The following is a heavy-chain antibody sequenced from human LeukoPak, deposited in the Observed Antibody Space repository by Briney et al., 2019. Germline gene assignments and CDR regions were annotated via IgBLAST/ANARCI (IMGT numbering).Heavy chain of an antibody. CDR2: IYYSGST. V-gene: IGHV4-39*07. J-gene: IGHJ4*02. CDR3: ARVTEGGNRDY. Sequence: SETLSLTCTVSGGSISSSSYYWGWIRQPPGKGLEWIGSIYYSGSTYYNPSLKSRVTISVDTSKNQFSLKLSSVTAADTAVYYCARVTEGGNRDYWGQGTLVTVSS. D-gene: IGHD2/OR15-2a*01. CDR1: GGSISSSSYY.